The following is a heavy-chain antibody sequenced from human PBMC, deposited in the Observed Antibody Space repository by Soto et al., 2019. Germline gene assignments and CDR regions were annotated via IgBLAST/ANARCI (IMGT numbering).Heavy chain of an antibody. CDR2: ISSSSYYI. D-gene: IGHD2-21*02. J-gene: IGHJ4*02. CDR1: GFTFRSSS. Sequence: GGSLRLSCAASGFTFRSSSMNWVRQAPGKVLEWLSSISSSSYYIFYADSVQGRFTISRDNAKNSLYLQMISLRAEAPAAYYCSRDRGEVSAFWGQGAPVTVSS. CDR3: SRDRGEVSAF. V-gene: IGHV3-21*01.